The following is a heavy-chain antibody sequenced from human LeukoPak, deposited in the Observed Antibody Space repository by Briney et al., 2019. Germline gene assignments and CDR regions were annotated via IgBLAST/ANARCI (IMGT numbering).Heavy chain of an antibody. CDR3: ARAIPATGAFDI. CDR1: GGSISSYY. CDR2: IYYSGST. Sequence: SETLSLTCTVSGGSISSYYWSWIRQPPGKGLEWIGYIYYSGSTNYNPSLKSRVTISVDTSKNQFSLKLSSVTAADTAVYYCARAIPATGAFDIWGQGTMVTVSS. D-gene: IGHD2-2*01. J-gene: IGHJ3*02. V-gene: IGHV4-59*01.